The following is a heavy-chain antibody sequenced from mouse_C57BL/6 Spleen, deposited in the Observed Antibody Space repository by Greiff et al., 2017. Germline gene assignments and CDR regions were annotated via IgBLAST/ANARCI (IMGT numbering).Heavy chain of an antibody. CDR3: TSLDTSLAFGY. Sequence: QVQLQQPGAELVKPGASVKLSCKASGYTFTSYWMHWVKQRPGRGLEWIGRIDPNSGGTKYNEKFKSKATLTVDKPTSTAYMQISSLTAEDSAVYYCTSLDTSLAFGYRGPGTTRTVSS. CDR1: GYTFTSYW. J-gene: IGHJ2*01. V-gene: IGHV1-72*01. CDR2: IDPNSGGT. D-gene: IGHD1-1*01.